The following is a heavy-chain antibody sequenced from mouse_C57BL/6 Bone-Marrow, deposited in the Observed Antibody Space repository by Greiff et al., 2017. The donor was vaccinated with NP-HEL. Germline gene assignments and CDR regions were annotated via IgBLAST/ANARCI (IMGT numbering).Heavy chain of an antibody. V-gene: IGHV1-62-2*01. CDR3: ARHEGADYEEGTAWFAY. D-gene: IGHD2-4*01. J-gene: IGHJ3*01. CDR2: FYPGSGSI. CDR1: GYTFTEYT. Sequence: QVQLQQSGAELVKPGASVKLSCKASGYTFTEYTIHWVKQRSGQGLEWIGWFYPGSGSIKYNEKFKDKATLTADKSSSTVYMELSRLTSEDSAVYFCARHEGADYEEGTAWFAYWGQGTLVTVSA.